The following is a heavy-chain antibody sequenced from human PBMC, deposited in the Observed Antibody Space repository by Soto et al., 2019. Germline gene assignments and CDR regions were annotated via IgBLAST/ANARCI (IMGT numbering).Heavy chain of an antibody. CDR3: ARDRKDWLYFYYYMDD. Sequence: EVQLVESGGGLVKPGGSLRLSCAASGFTFSSYNMNWVRQAPGKGLEWVSSISGSSSYIYYADSVKGRFTISRDNAKNSLYLQMNSLRAEDTAVYYCARDRKDWLYFYYYMDDWGKVTTVTFSS. V-gene: IGHV3-21*01. D-gene: IGHD3-9*01. CDR1: GFTFSSYN. CDR2: ISGSSSYI. J-gene: IGHJ6*03.